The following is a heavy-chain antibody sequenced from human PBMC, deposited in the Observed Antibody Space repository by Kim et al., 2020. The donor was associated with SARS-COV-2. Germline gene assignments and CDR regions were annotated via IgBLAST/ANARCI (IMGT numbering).Heavy chain of an antibody. V-gene: IGHV1-69*04. CDR3: ASIHSVQLNYYYYGMDV. CDR1: GGTFSSYA. CDR2: IIPILGIA. D-gene: IGHD6-13*01. J-gene: IGHJ6*02. Sequence: SVKVSCKASGGTFSSYAISWVRQAPGQGLEWMGRIIPILGIANYAQKFQGRVTITADKSTSTAYMELSSLRSEDTAVYYCASIHSVQLNYYYYGMDVWG.